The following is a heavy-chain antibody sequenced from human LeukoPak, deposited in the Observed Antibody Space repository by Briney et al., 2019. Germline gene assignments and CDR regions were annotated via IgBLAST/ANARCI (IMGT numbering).Heavy chain of an antibody. Sequence: QAGGSLRLSCVASGFTFEDNAIHWVRHAPGKGLEWVSLFSGDGVTTNYADSVKGRFTISRDNSKNTLYLQMNSLRAEDTAVYYCARGKYSNGWYYFDYWGQGTLVTVSS. CDR3: ARGKYSNGWYYFDY. J-gene: IGHJ4*02. CDR1: GFTFEDNA. CDR2: FSGDGVTT. V-gene: IGHV3-43*02. D-gene: IGHD6-19*01.